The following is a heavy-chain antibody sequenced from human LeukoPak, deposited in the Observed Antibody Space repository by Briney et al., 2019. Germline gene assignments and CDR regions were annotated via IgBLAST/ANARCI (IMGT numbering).Heavy chain of an antibody. V-gene: IGHV4-59*01. CDR2: IYYSGST. CDR3: ARKLGLYFDY. Sequence: SETLSLTCTVSGGSISSYYWSWIRQPPGKGLEWIGYIYYSGSTNYNLSLKSRVTISVDTSKNQFSLKLSSVTAADTAVYYCARKLGLYFDYWGQGTLVTVSS. J-gene: IGHJ4*02. D-gene: IGHD1-7*01. CDR1: GGSISSYY.